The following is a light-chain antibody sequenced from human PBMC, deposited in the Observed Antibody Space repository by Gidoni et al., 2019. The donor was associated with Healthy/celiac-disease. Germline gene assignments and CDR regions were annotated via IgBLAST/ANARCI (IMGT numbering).Light chain of an antibody. V-gene: IGKV3-20*01. Sequence: IVLTQSPGTLSLSPGERATLSCRGRQCVSSSYLAWYQQKPGQAPRLLIYGASSRATGIPDRFSGSGSGTDFTLTISRLEPEDFAVYYCQQYGSSPQTFGQGTKVEIK. J-gene: IGKJ1*01. CDR1: QCVSSSY. CDR3: QQYGSSPQT. CDR2: GAS.